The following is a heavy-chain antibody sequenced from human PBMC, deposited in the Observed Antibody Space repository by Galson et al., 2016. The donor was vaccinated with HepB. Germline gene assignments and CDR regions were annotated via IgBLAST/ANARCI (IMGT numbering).Heavy chain of an antibody. V-gene: IGHV6-1*01. Sequence: CAISGDSVSSNSATWSWIRQSPSRGLEWLGRTYFRSNWYNNYAVSLKGRVIIDPDTSKNHFSLQLKSVTPEDTAVYYCARENSDGYFFDSWGQGTLVTVSS. D-gene: IGHD3-22*01. CDR2: TYFRSNWYN. CDR1: GDSVSSNSAT. J-gene: IGHJ4*02. CDR3: ARENSDGYFFDS.